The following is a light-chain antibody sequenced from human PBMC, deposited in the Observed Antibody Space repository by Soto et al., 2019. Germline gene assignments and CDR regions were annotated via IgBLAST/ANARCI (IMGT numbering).Light chain of an antibody. CDR2: EVS. Sequence: QSVLTQPASVSGSPGQSITISCTGTSSDVGGYNYVSWYQQHPGKAPKLMVYEVSNRPSGVYNRFSGSKSGNTASLTISGLQAEDEADYYCSSYTSSSTRVFGGGTKLTVL. CDR3: SSYTSSSTRV. V-gene: IGLV2-14*01. CDR1: SSDVGGYNY. J-gene: IGLJ3*02.